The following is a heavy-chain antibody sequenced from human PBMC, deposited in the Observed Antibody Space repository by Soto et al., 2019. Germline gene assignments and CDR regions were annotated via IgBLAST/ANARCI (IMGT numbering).Heavy chain of an antibody. V-gene: IGHV4-61*01. CDR1: GGSVSSGSYY. CDR3: ARWPHSSGYYSYDAFDI. D-gene: IGHD3-22*01. J-gene: IGHJ3*02. CDR2: IYYSGST. Sequence: NPSETLSLTCTVSGGSVSSGSYYWSWIRQPPGKGLEWIGYIYYSGSTNYNPSLKSRVTISVDTSKNQFSLKLSSVTAADTAVYYCARWPHSSGYYSYDAFDIWGQGTMVTVSS.